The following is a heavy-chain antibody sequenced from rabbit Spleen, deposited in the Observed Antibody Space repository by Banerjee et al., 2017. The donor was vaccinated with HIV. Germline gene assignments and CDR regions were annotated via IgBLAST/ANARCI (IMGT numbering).Heavy chain of an antibody. CDR2: IYAGSSGFT. CDR3: ARAGEGGDGYLNL. D-gene: IGHD5-1*01. CDR1: GFSFSSSYW. Sequence: QSLEESGGDLVQPGASLTLTCTASGFSFSSSYWICWVRQAPGKGLEWIACIYAGSSGFTYSATWAKGRFTCSKTSSTTVTLQMTSLTVADTATYFCARAGEGGDGYLNLWGPGTLVTVS. J-gene: IGHJ4*01. V-gene: IGHV1S40*01.